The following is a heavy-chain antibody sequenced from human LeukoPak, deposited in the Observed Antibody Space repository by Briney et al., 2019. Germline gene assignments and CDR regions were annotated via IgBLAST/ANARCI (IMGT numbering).Heavy chain of an antibody. J-gene: IGHJ4*02. D-gene: IGHD1-26*01. V-gene: IGHV1-2*02. CDR3: TRALGSDY. CDR2: INPNSGGT. CDR1: GYTFTGYY. Sequence: GASVKVSCKASGYTFTGYYIHWVRQAPGQGLEWMGWINPNSGGTNYAQKFQGRVTITRDTSISTAYMELSSLYSDDTAMYYCTRALGSDYWGQGTLVTVSS.